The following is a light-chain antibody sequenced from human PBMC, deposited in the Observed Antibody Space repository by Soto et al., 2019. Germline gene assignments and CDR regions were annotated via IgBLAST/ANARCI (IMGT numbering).Light chain of an antibody. CDR1: RSDIGGYNY. V-gene: IGLV2-14*01. CDR3: SSYTSSNTLYL. J-gene: IGLJ1*01. CDR2: DVT. Sequence: QSALTQPASVSGSPGQSITISCTGTRSDIGGYNYVSWYQHHPGKAPKLMIYDVTNRPSGVSNRFSGSKSGNTASLTISGLQAEDEANYYCSSYTSSNTLYLFGTGTKVTVL.